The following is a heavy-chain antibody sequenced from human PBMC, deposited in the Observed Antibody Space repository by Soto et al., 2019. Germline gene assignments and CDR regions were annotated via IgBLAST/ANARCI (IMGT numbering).Heavy chain of an antibody. D-gene: IGHD2-15*01. CDR1: GGTFSSYA. Sequence: ASVKVSCKASGGTFSSYAISRVRQAPGQGLEWMGGIIPIFGTANYAQKFQGRVTITADESTSTAYMELSSLRSEDTAVYYCASSRNYCSGGSCYSGMFDYWGQGTLVTVSS. J-gene: IGHJ4*02. CDR3: ASSRNYCSGGSCYSGMFDY. V-gene: IGHV1-69*13. CDR2: IIPIFGTA.